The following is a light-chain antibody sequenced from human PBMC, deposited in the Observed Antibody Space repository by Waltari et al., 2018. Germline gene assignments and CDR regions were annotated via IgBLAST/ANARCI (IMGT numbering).Light chain of an antibody. CDR2: GAS. CDR3: QQYNTWPPGT. V-gene: IGKV3-15*01. J-gene: IGKJ1*01. CDR1: QSVSTS. Sequence: EIVMTQSPATLSVSPGERATLSCRASQSVSTSLAWFQQKPGQAPRLLFYGASTRATGIPTRFSGSGSGTEFTLTISSLQSEDFAVYYCQQYNTWPPGTFGLGTKVEI.